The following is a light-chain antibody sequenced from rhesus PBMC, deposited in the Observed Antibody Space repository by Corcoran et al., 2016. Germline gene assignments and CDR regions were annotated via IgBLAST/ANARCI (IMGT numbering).Light chain of an antibody. CDR1: QDISND. Sequence: DIQMTQSPSSLSASVGDRVTITCRASQDISNDLAWYQQNPGETPKVLIYEASTLHRGIPSRFSGSGSCTGFTLTISSLQSEDFATYYCQHYYYTPYSFGQGTKVEIK. V-gene: IGKV1-25*01. CDR2: EAS. CDR3: QHYYYTPYS. J-gene: IGKJ2*01.